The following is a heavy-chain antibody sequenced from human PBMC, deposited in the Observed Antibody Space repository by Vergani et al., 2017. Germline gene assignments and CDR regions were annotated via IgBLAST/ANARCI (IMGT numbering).Heavy chain of an antibody. CDR1: GFTFSSYA. V-gene: IGHV3-64*01. D-gene: IGHD1-26*01. CDR3: ARDSSGSYWSNAFDI. CDR2: ISSNGGST. Sequence: EVQLVESGGGLVQPGGSLRLSCAASGFTFSSYAMHWVRQAPGKGLEYVSAISSNGGSTYYAKSVKGRFTISRDNSKNTLYLQMGSLRAEDMAVYYCARDSSGSYWSNAFDIWGQGTMVTVSS. J-gene: IGHJ3*02.